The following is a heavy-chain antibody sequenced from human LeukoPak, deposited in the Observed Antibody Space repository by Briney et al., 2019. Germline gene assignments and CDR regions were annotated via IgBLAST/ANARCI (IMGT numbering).Heavy chain of an antibody. CDR2: IKQDGSEK. D-gene: IGHD3-3*01. V-gene: IGHV3-7*01. Sequence: GGSLRLSCAASGFTFSSYWMSWVRQAPGKGLEWVANIKQDGSEKYYVDSVKGRFTISRDNAKNSLYLQMNSLRAEDTAVYYCARDGSSLYEYYFDYWGQGTLVTVSS. CDR1: GFTFSSYW. J-gene: IGHJ4*02. CDR3: ARDGSSLYEYYFDY.